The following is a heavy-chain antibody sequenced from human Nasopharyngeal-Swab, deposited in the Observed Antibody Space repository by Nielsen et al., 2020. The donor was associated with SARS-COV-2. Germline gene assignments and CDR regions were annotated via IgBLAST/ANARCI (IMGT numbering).Heavy chain of an antibody. Sequence: SLKISCAASGFTFDDYALHWFRQAPVKVLEWVSGISWNSGSIGYADSVKGRFTISRDNAKNSLYLQMNSLRAEDTALYYCAKDIGVDTAMIDYWGQGTLVNVSS. CDR3: AKDIGVDTAMIDY. J-gene: IGHJ4*02. D-gene: IGHD5-18*01. CDR1: GFTFDDYA. V-gene: IGHV3-9*01. CDR2: ISWNSGSI.